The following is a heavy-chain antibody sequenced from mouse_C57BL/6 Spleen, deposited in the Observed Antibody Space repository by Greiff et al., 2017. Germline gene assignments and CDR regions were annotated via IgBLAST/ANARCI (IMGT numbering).Heavy chain of an antibody. CDR3: ARRSSSWYFDV. CDR2: ISSGSSTI. V-gene: IGHV5-17*01. CDR1: GFTFSDYG. J-gene: IGHJ1*03. Sequence: EVQLVESGGGLVKPGGSLKLSCAASGFTFSDYGMHWVRQAPEKGLEWVAYISSGSSTIYYADTVKGRFTISRANAKNTLFLQMTSRRSEDTAMYYCARRSSSWYFDVWGTGTTVTVSS. D-gene: IGHD1-1*01.